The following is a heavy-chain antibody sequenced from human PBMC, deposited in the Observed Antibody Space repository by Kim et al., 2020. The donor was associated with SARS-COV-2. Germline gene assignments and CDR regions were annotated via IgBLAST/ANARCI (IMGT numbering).Heavy chain of an antibody. D-gene: IGHD2-15*01. J-gene: IGHJ4*02. CDR1: GGSISSYY. CDR2: IYTSGST. Sequence: SETLSLTCTVSGGSISSYYWSWIRQPAGKGLEWIGRIYTSGSTNYNHSLKSRVTMSVDTSKNQFSLKLSSVTAADTAVYYCARDFREGYCSGGSCYQPGDYWGQRTLVTVSS. V-gene: IGHV4-4*07. CDR3: ARDFREGYCSGGSCYQPGDY.